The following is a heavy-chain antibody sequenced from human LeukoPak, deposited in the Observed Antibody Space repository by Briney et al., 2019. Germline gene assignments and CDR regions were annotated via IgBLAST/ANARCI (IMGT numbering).Heavy chain of an antibody. D-gene: IGHD4-11*01. CDR3: ARSVYSYYANWFDP. V-gene: IGHV3-33*08. Sequence: PGGSLRLSCAASGFTFSTYGMHWVRQAPGKGLEWGAVILYDGSNKYYADSVKGRFTISRDNSKNTMSLQMNSLRADDTAVYYCARSVYSYYANWFDPWGQGTLVTVSS. CDR1: GFTFSTYG. J-gene: IGHJ5*02. CDR2: ILYDGSNK.